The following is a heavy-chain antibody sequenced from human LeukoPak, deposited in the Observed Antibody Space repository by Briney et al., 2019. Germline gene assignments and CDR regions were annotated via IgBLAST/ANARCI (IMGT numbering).Heavy chain of an antibody. CDR1: GFAVSSNY. D-gene: IGHD3-9*01. CDR2: IYSDGST. V-gene: IGHV3-66*02. CDR3: ARELTADY. Sequence: PGGSLRLSCAASGFAVSSNYMSWVRQAPGKGLEWVSVIYSDGSTYYADSVKGRFTISRDNSKNTLYLQMNSLRAEDTAVYYCARELTADYWGQGTLVTVSS. J-gene: IGHJ4*02.